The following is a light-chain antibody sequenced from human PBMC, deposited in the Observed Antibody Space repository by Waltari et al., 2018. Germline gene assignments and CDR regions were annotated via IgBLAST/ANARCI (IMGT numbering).Light chain of an antibody. CDR2: LNSDGSH. J-gene: IGLJ3*02. V-gene: IGLV4-69*01. CDR3: QTWGTGIPV. Sequence: QLVLTQSPSASASLGASVKLTCTLSSRHSSYAIAWHPQQPEKGPRYLMKLNSDGSHSKGDGIPDRFSGSSSGAERYLTISSLQSEDEADYYCQTWGTGIPVFGGGTKLTVL. CDR1: SRHSSYA.